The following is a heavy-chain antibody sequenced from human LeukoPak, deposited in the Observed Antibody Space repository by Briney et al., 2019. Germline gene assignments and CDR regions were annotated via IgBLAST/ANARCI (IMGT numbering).Heavy chain of an antibody. V-gene: IGHV1-8*01. CDR1: GYTFTSYD. CDR3: ARNDYYYYYMDV. CDR2: MNPNSGNT. J-gene: IGHJ6*03. Sequence: ASVKVSCKASGYTFTSYDINWVRQATGQGLEWMGWMNPNSGNTGCAQKFQGRVTMTRNTSISTAYMELSSLRSEDTAVYYCARNDYYYYYMDVWGKGTTVTVSS.